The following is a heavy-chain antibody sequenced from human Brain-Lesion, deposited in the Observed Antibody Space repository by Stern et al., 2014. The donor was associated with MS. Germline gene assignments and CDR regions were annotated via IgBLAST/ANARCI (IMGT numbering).Heavy chain of an antibody. CDR1: GGSISSGGYY. J-gene: IGHJ6*02. CDR3: ARGRVVPGFQYYATDV. CDR2: IFNRGST. D-gene: IGHD2-2*01. V-gene: IGHV4-61*02. Sequence: VQLVESGPGLVKPSQTLSLSCTVSGGSISSGGYYWSWIRQPAGKGLEWIGRIFNRGSTSYNPSLKGRVTISIDTSKTQFSLRLNSMTAADTAVYYCARGRVVPGFQYYATDVWGQGTTVIVSS.